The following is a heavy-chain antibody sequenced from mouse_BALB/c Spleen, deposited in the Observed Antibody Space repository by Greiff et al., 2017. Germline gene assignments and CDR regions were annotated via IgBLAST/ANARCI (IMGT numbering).Heavy chain of an antibody. J-gene: IGHJ1*01. CDR3: ARGQSPWYFDV. CDR2: ISSGGST. CDR1: GFTFSSYA. Sequence: EVQLVESGGGLVKPGGSLKLSCAASGFTFSSYAMSWVRQTPEKRLEWVASISSGGSTYYPDSVKGRFTISRDNARNILYLQMSSLRSEDTAMYYCARGQSPWYFDVWGAGTTVTVSS. V-gene: IGHV5-6-5*01.